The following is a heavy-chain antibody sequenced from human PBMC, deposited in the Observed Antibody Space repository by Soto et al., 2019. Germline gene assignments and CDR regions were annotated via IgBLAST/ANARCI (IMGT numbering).Heavy chain of an antibody. V-gene: IGHV4-39*02. J-gene: IGHJ6*02. CDR1: GGSISSSSYY. Sequence: PSETLSLTCTVSGGSISSSSYYWGWIRQPPGKGLEWIGSIYYSGSTYYNPSLKSRVTISVGTSKNQFSLKLSSVTAADTAVYYCARDWEYYYDSSGYYYYGMDVWGQGTTVTVSS. D-gene: IGHD3-22*01. CDR2: IYYSGST. CDR3: ARDWEYYYDSSGYYYYGMDV.